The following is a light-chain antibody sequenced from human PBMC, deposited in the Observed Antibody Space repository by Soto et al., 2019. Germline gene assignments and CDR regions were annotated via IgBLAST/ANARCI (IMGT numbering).Light chain of an antibody. CDR2: SNN. CDR1: SSHIGSNT. J-gene: IGLJ1*01. V-gene: IGLV1-44*01. Sequence: QSVLTQPPSASGTPGQRVIISCSGSSSHIGSNTVNWYQQLPGTAPKLLIYSNNQRPSGVPDRFSGSKSGTSASLAISGLQSEDEADYYCVAWDDSLNGFVFGTGTKVTVL. CDR3: VAWDDSLNGFV.